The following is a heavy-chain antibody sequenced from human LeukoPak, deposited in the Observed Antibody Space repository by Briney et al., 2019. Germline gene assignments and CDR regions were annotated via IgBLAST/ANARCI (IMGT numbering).Heavy chain of an antibody. CDR1: GGSFSGYY. V-gene: IGHV4-34*01. CDR2: INHSGST. Sequence: SSETLSLTCAVYGGSFSGYYWSWIRQPPGKGLEWIGEINHSGSTNYNPSLKSRVTISVDTSKNQFSLKLSSVTAADTAVYYCARGLGSSSGGGVGYWGQGTLVTVSS. CDR3: ARGLGSSSGGGVGY. D-gene: IGHD6-6*01. J-gene: IGHJ4*02.